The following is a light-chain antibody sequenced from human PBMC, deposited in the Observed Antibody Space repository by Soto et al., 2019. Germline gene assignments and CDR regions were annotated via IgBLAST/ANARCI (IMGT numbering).Light chain of an antibody. J-gene: IGLJ1*01. V-gene: IGLV2-8*01. Sequence: QSVLTQPASVSGSPGQSITISCTGTSSDVGGYDYVSWYQHHPGKAPKLTIYEVSNRPSGVPDRSSGSNAGNTASLTVSGIQAEDEAEYYCSSYAGSSNVFGTGTKVTVL. CDR1: SSDVGGYDY. CDR2: EVS. CDR3: SSYAGSSNV.